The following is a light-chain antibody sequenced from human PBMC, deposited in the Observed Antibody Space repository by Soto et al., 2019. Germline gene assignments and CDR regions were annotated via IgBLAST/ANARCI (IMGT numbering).Light chain of an antibody. Sequence: DIQMTQSPSSLSASVGDRVTITCRASQSISSFLTWYQQKAGKAPKLLIYAASSLQSGVPSRFSGSGSGTDFTLTISSLQPEDFASYYCQQSFSTPPKFGQGTKVDIK. V-gene: IGKV1-39*01. J-gene: IGKJ1*01. CDR2: AAS. CDR3: QQSFSTPPK. CDR1: QSISSF.